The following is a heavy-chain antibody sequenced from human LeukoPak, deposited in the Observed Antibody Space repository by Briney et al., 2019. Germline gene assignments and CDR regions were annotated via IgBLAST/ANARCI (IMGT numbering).Heavy chain of an antibody. V-gene: IGHV1-2*02. D-gene: IGHD1-1*01. CDR3: ARQDDGDAFDI. Sequence: ASVKVSCKASGYTFTGYYMHWVRQAPGQGLEGMGWINPNSGGTNYAQKFQGRVTMTRDTSISTAYMELSRLRADDTAVYFCARQDDGDAFDIWGQGTMVTASS. CDR2: INPNSGGT. J-gene: IGHJ3*02. CDR1: GYTFTGYY.